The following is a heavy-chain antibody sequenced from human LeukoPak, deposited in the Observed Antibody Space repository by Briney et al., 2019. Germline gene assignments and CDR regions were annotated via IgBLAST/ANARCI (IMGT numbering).Heavy chain of an antibody. D-gene: IGHD6-19*01. V-gene: IGHV3-30*18. CDR3: AKSRQQWLVELDY. Sequence: PGRSLRLSCAASGFTFSSYGMHWVCQAPGKGLEWVAVISYDGSNKYYADSVKGRFTISRDNSKNTLYLQMNSLRAEDTAVYYCAKSRQQWLVELDYWGQGALVTVSS. CDR2: ISYDGSNK. J-gene: IGHJ4*02. CDR1: GFTFSSYG.